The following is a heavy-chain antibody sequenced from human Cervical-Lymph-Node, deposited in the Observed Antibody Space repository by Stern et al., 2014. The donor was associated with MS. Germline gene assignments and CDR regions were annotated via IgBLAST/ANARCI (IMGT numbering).Heavy chain of an antibody. CDR3: ARPAAARYFDY. CDR1: GFTFGRHS. J-gene: IGHJ4*02. V-gene: IGHV3-30-3*01. CDR2: ISYDGSSQ. D-gene: IGHD6-25*01. Sequence: VQLVQSGGGVVQPGRSLRLSCATSGFTFGRHSMHWVRQAPGKGLEWVAIISYDGSSQHYADSVRGRFTISRSNSNNTLYLQMSSLRVEDTAMYYCARPAAARYFDYWGQGSQVIVSS.